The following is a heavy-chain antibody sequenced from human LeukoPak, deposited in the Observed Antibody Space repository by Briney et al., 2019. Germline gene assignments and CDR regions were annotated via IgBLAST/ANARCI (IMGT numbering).Heavy chain of an antibody. CDR1: GFTFGDSA. V-gene: IGHV4-34*01. CDR3: ARGRGYCSGGSCFNWFDP. CDR2: INHSGST. J-gene: IGHJ5*02. D-gene: IGHD2-15*01. Sequence: GSLRLSCTASGFTFGDSAMSWVRQAPGKGLEWIGEINHSGSTNYNPSLKSRVTISVDTSKNQFSLKLSSVTAADTAVYYCARGRGYCSGGSCFNWFDPWGQGTLVTVSS.